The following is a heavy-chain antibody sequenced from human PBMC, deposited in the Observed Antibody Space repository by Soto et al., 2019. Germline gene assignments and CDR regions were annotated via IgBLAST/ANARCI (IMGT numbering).Heavy chain of an antibody. J-gene: IGHJ6*02. Sequence: GGSLRLSCAASGFTFSSYGMHWVRQAPGKGLEWVAVISYDGSNKYYADSVKGRFTISRDNSKNTLYLQMNSLRAEDTAVYYCAQSDYYYYGMDVWGQGTTVTVYS. V-gene: IGHV3-30*18. CDR2: ISYDGSNK. CDR3: AQSDYYYYGMDV. CDR1: GFTFSSYG.